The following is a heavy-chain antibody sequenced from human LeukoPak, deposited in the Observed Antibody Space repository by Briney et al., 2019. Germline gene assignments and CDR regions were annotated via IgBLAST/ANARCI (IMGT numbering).Heavy chain of an antibody. V-gene: IGHV4-31*03. Sequence: SQTLSLTCTVSGGSISSGGYYWSWIRQHPGKGLEWIGYIYYSGSTYYNPSLKSRVTISVDTSKNQFSLKLSSVTAADTAVYYCATRYWSSSRSSWFDPWGQGTLVTVSS. CDR2: IYYSGST. CDR1: GGSISSGGYY. D-gene: IGHD2-2*01. J-gene: IGHJ5*02. CDR3: ATRYWSSSRSSWFDP.